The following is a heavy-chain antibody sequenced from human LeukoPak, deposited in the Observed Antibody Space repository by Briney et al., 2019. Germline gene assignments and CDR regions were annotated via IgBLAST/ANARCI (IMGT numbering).Heavy chain of an antibody. Sequence: PGGSLRLSCAASGFTFSSYAMSWVRQAPGKGLEWVSAISGSGGSTYYADSVKGRFTISRDNPKNTLYLQMNSLRAEDTAVYYCAKELGQQQLVHSSAFDYWGQGTLVTVSS. CDR1: GFTFSSYA. D-gene: IGHD6-13*01. V-gene: IGHV3-23*01. CDR3: AKELGQQQLVHSSAFDY. CDR2: ISGSGGST. J-gene: IGHJ4*02.